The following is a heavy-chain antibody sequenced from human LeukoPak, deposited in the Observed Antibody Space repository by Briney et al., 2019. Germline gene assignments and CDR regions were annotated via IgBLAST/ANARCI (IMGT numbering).Heavy chain of an antibody. J-gene: IGHJ3*02. V-gene: IGHV1-2*02. CDR1: GYTFTGYY. D-gene: IGHD2-2*01. Sequence: ASVKVSCKASGYTFTGYYMHWVRQAPGQGLEWMGWINPNSGGTNYAQKFQGRVTMTRDTSISTAYMELSRLRFDDTAVYYCARDHAIVVVPAALDAFDIWGQGTMVTVSS. CDR2: INPNSGGT. CDR3: ARDHAIVVVPAALDAFDI.